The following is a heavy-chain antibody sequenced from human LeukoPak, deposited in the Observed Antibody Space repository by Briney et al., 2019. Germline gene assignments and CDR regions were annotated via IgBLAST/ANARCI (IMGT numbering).Heavy chain of an antibody. Sequence: GGSLRLSCAASGFTFSSYAMSWARQAPGKGLEWVSAITNSGGSTYYADSVKGRFTISRDNSKSTLYLQMNSLTAEDTAVYYCAKRYYYGSGSFDYWGQGTLVTVSS. D-gene: IGHD3-10*01. J-gene: IGHJ4*02. V-gene: IGHV3-23*01. CDR2: ITNSGGST. CDR3: AKRYYYGSGSFDY. CDR1: GFTFSSYA.